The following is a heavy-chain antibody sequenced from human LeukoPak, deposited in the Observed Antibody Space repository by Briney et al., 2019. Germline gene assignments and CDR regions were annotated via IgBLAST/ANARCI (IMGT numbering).Heavy chain of an antibody. J-gene: IGHJ4*02. CDR2: IDSSGSTI. CDR3: ARTKEMATISYFDS. Sequence: GGSLRLSCTASGFTFSSYEMNWVRQAPGKGLEWVSYIDSSGSTIHYADSVKGRFTISRDNAKNSLYLQMNSLRAEDTAVYYCARTKEMATISYFDSWGQGTLVTVSS. CDR1: GFTFSSYE. V-gene: IGHV3-48*03. D-gene: IGHD5-24*01.